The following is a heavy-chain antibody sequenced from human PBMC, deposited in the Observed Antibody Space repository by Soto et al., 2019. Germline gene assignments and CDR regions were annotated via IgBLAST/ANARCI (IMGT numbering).Heavy chain of an antibody. D-gene: IGHD3-10*01. J-gene: IGHJ6*02. CDR2: IYPGDSDT. CDR1: GYSFTSYW. V-gene: IGHV5-51*01. Sequence: PGESLKISCKGSGYSFTSYWIGWVRQMPGKGLEWMGIIYPGDSDTRYSPSFQGQVTISADKSISTAYLQWSSLKASDTAMYYCARGSMVRAYYYGMDVWGQGTTVTVSS. CDR3: ARGSMVRAYYYGMDV.